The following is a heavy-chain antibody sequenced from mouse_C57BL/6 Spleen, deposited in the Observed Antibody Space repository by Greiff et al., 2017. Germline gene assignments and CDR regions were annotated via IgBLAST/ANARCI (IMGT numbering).Heavy chain of an antibody. D-gene: IGHD2-1*01. CDR1: GFTFSSYA. CDR3: AREGYGNYPYMDY. J-gene: IGHJ2*01. V-gene: IGHV5-4*01. CDR2: ISDGGSYT. Sequence: EVKLVESGGGLVKPGGSLKLSCAASGFTFSSYAMSWVRQTPEKRLEWVATISDGGSYTYYPDNVKGRFTISRDNAKNKLYLQMSHLKTEDTAMYYCAREGYGNYPYMDYWGQGTTLTVSS.